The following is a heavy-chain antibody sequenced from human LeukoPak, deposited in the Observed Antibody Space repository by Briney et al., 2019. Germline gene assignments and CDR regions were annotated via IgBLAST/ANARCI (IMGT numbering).Heavy chain of an antibody. CDR3: ARDPPGDNSDFDY. J-gene: IGHJ4*02. CDR2: INPSGGRT. Sequence: ASVKVSCKASGYTFTNYYIHWVRQAPGQGLEWMGIINPSGGRTSYKQKFQGRVTMARDASTSTVYMELSSLRSEDTAVYYCARDPPGDNSDFDYWGQGTLVTVSS. D-gene: IGHD1-26*01. V-gene: IGHV1-46*01. CDR1: GYTFTNYY.